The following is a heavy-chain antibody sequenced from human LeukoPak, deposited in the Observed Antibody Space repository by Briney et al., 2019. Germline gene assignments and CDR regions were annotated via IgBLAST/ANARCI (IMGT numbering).Heavy chain of an antibody. Sequence: SGGSLRLSCAASGFTFSSYSMNWVRQAPGKGLEWVSSISSSSSYIYYADSVKGRFTISGDNAKNSLYLQMNSLRAEDTAVYYCARDNAPPGYYCYSSGYYSEYFQHWGQGTLVTVSS. CDR3: ARDNAPPGYYCYSSGYYSEYFQH. J-gene: IGHJ1*01. D-gene: IGHD3-22*01. CDR1: GFTFSSYS. V-gene: IGHV3-21*01. CDR2: ISSSSSYI.